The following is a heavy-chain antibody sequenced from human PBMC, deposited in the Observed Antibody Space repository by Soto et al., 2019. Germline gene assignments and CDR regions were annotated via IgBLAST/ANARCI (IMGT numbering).Heavy chain of an antibody. J-gene: IGHJ4*02. CDR2: IYHDGST. V-gene: IGHV4-30-2*01. CDR3: RRDRSYFDY. CDR1: GDSIGSGGYS. Sequence: SETLSLTCAVSGDSIGSGGYSWNWIRQPPGKGLGWIGYIYHDGSTSFNPSIKSRVTLSVDSSKNQFSLKLSSVTAADTAVYYCRRDRSYFDYWGQGTLVTVSS. D-gene: IGHD2-15*01.